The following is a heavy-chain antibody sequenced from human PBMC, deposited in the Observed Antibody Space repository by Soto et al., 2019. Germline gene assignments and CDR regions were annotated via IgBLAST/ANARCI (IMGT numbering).Heavy chain of an antibody. CDR2: MNPNSGNT. Sequence: ASVKVSCKASGYTFTSYDINWVRQATGQGLEWMGWMNPNSGNTGYAQKFQGRVTMTRNTSISTAYMELSSLRSEDTAVYYCARGLGVGGTGTKVDYYYYYMDVWGKGTTVTVSS. D-gene: IGHD1-7*01. V-gene: IGHV1-8*01. CDR3: ARGLGVGGTGTKVDYYYYYMDV. CDR1: GYTFTSYD. J-gene: IGHJ6*03.